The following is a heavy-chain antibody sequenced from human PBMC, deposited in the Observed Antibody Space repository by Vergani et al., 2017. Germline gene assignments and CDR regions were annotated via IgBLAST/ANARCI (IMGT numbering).Heavy chain of an antibody. J-gene: IGHJ4*02. CDR2: INPIDSKI. D-gene: IGHD2-21*01. CDR3: TRHVPCGDGSCLHFDH. Sequence: VMLVQSGAEVKKPGESLKISCKSSESSFISNEIAWVRQMSGKGLQWMGNINPIDSKIAYSPSFQGQDIMSLDKSITTAYLQWRSLKASDTAIYYCTRHVPCGDGSCLHFDHWGQGTQVTVSS. CDR1: ESSFISNE. V-gene: IGHV5-51*01.